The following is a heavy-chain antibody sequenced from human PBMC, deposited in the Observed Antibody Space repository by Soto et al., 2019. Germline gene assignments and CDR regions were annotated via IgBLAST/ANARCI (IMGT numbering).Heavy chain of an antibody. V-gene: IGHV3-23*01. CDR1: GFTFSSYT. Sequence: GGSLRLSCEASGFTFSSYTMNWVRRAPGKGLEWVATIGGSGDGTYYGDSVKGRFTISRDNSKNTLYLQMNSLRAEDTAVYYCATTRFPSSGWYATRFYYYYYGMDVWGQGTTVTVPS. CDR2: IGGSGDGT. J-gene: IGHJ6*02. D-gene: IGHD6-19*01. CDR3: ATTRFPSSGWYATRFYYYYYGMDV.